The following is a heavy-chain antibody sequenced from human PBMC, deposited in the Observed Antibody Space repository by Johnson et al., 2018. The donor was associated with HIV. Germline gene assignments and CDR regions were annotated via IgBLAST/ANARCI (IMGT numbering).Heavy chain of an antibody. V-gene: IGHV3-30*04. CDR2: ISYDGGEK. CDR3: AREFTLDWLNPTI. D-gene: IGHD3-3*01. J-gene: IGHJ3*02. CDR1: GFTFSSYV. Sequence: QVQLVESGGGVVQPGRSLRLSCAASGFTFSSYVMHWVRQAPGKGLEWVALISYDGGEKYYADSVTGRFTISRDNTKNTLYLQMNSLRPEDTAVYYCAREFTLDWLNPTIWGQGTMVTVSS.